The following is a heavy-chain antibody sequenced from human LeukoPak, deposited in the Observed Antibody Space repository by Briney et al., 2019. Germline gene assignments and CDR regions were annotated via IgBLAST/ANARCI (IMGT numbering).Heavy chain of an antibody. CDR3: ATASKLSYDTFDI. Sequence: GGSLRLSCAASGFTFSNYGMHWVRQAPGKGLEWVAVISYDGSNKYYADSVKGRFTISRDNSKNTLYLHMNSLRPEDTAVFYCATASKLSYDTFDIWGQGTMVTVSS. CDR1: GFTFSNYG. J-gene: IGHJ3*02. CDR2: ISYDGSNK. D-gene: IGHD3-16*02. V-gene: IGHV3-30*03.